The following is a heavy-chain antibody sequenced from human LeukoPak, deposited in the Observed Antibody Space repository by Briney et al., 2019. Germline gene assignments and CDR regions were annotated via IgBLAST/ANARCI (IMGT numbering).Heavy chain of an antibody. CDR3: ASPSSPGIAAAVDYFDY. CDR1: GGSISSGSYY. D-gene: IGHD6-13*01. J-gene: IGHJ4*02. V-gene: IGHV4-61*02. CDR2: IYTSGST. Sequence: SETLSLTCTVSGGSISSGSYYWSWIRQPAGKGLEWIVRIYTSGSTNYNPSLKSRVTISVDTSKNQFSLKLSSVTAADTAVYYCASPSSPGIAAAVDYFDYWGQGTLVTVSS.